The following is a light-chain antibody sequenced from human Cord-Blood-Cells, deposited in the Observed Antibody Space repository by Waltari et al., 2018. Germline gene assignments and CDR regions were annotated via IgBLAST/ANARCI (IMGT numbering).Light chain of an antibody. CDR2: DVS. CDR3: CSYAGSYTL. Sequence: QSALTQPRPVSGPPGQSVTISCTGTSSDVGGYNYVSWYQQHPGNAPKLMMYDVSKRASGVPDGFSGAKSGKPASLPIAGLQGEGEADYCCCSYAGSYTLFGGGTKLTVL. V-gene: IGLV2-11*01. J-gene: IGLJ2*01. CDR1: SSDVGGYNY.